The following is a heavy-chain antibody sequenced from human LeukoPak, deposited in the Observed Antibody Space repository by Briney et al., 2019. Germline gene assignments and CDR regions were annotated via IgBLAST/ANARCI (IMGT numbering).Heavy chain of an antibody. D-gene: IGHD3-22*01. CDR3: ASEGDYYDSSGYKWYY. CDR1: GSSISSGYY. Sequence: SETLSLTCTVSGSSISSGYYWGWIRQPPGKGLEWIGSIYHSGSTYYNPSLKSRVTISVDTSKNQFSLKLSSVTAADTAVYYCASEGDYYDSSGYKWYYWGQGTLVTVSS. CDR2: IYHSGST. V-gene: IGHV4-38-2*02. J-gene: IGHJ4*02.